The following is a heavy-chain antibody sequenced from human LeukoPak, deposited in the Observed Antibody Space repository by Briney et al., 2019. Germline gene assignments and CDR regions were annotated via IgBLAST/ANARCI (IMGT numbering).Heavy chain of an antibody. D-gene: IGHD5-18*01. CDR3: ASPAMAFIDQGRYNYYYYMDV. Sequence: KPSETLSLTCTVSGGSISSYYWSWIRQPPGKGLEWIGSIYHSGSTYYNPSLKSRVTISVDTSKNQFSLKLSSVTAADMAVYYCASPAMAFIDQGRYNYYYYMDVWGKGTTVTVSS. CDR2: IYHSGST. V-gene: IGHV4-59*08. CDR1: GGSISSYY. J-gene: IGHJ6*03.